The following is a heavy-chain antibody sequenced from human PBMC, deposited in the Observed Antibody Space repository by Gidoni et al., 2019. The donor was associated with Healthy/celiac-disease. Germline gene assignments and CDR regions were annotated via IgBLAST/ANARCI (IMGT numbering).Heavy chain of an antibody. Sequence: DVQLVASGGGLVQPGRSLRLSCAASGFTFDDYALPWVRQAPGKGLEWVSGISWNSGSIGYADSVKGRFTISRDNAKNSLYLQMNSLRAEDTALYYCAKERYYYDSSGYYSYYFDYWGQGTLVTVSS. V-gene: IGHV3-9*01. CDR2: ISWNSGSI. D-gene: IGHD3-22*01. CDR3: AKERYYYDSSGYYSYYFDY. J-gene: IGHJ4*02. CDR1: GFTFDDYA.